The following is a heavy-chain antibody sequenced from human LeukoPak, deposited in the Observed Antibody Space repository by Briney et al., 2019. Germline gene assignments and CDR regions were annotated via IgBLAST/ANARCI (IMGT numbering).Heavy chain of an antibody. J-gene: IGHJ4*02. Sequence: PSETLSLTCTVSGGSISSYYWSWIRQPPGKGLEWIGYIYYSGSTNYNPSLKSRVTISVDTSKNQFSLKLNSVTAADTAVYYCARAPNQPSSGYYSFDYWGQGTLVTVSS. CDR3: ARAPNQPSSGYYSFDY. CDR1: GGSISSYY. D-gene: IGHD3-22*01. CDR2: IYYSGST. V-gene: IGHV4-59*12.